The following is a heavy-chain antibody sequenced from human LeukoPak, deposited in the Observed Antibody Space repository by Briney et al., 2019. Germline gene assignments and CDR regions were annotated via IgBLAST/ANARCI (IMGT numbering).Heavy chain of an antibody. D-gene: IGHD2-15*01. CDR2: IRSKAYGGTT. Sequence: GGSLRLSCAASGFTFSSYWMHWVRQAPGKGLEWVGFIRSKAYGGTTEYAASVKGRFTISRDDSKSIAYLQMNSLKTEDTAVYYCTSQYCSGGSCYLFGAFDIWGQGTMVTVSS. J-gene: IGHJ3*02. CDR1: GFTFSSYW. CDR3: TSQYCSGGSCYLFGAFDI. V-gene: IGHV3-49*04.